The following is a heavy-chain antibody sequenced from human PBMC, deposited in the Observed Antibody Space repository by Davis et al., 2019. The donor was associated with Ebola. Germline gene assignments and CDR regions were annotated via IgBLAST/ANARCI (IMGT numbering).Heavy chain of an antibody. CDR3: ARHVDAGGYSYGHYFDY. D-gene: IGHD5-18*01. Sequence: SETLSLTCTVSGGSISSYYWSWIRQPPGKGLEWIGEINHSGSTNYNPSLKSRVTISVDTSKNQFSLKLSSVTAADTAVYYCARHVDAGGYSYGHYFDYWGQGTLVTVSS. V-gene: IGHV4-34*01. J-gene: IGHJ4*02. CDR2: INHSGST. CDR1: GGSISSYY.